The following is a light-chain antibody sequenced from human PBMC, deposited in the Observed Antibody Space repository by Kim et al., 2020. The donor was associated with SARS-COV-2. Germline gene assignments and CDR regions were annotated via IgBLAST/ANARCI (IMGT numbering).Light chain of an antibody. V-gene: IGKV1-33*01. J-gene: IGKJ2*02. CDR3: QQYDNLPCT. CDR1: HDISKF. Sequence: DIQMTQSPSSLSASVGDRVTITCQTSHDISKFLNWYQQKPGQAPKLLIYDASNLETGVPSRFSGSGSGTDFTFTISSLQAEDIATYYCQQYDNLPCTFGQGTKLEI. CDR2: DAS.